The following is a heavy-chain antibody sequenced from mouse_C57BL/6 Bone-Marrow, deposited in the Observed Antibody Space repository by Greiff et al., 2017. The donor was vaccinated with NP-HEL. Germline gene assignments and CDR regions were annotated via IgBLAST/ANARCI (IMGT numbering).Heavy chain of an antibody. J-gene: IGHJ2*01. CDR3: ARDRGWLLRPYFDY. Sequence: EVKLVESGGGLVKPGGSLKLSCAASGFTFSSYAMSWVRQTPEKRLEWVATISDGGSYTYYPDNVKGRFTISRDNAKNNLYLQMSHLKSEDTAMYYCARDRGWLLRPYFDYWGKGTTLTVSS. CDR1: GFTFSSYA. D-gene: IGHD2-3*01. CDR2: ISDGGSYT. V-gene: IGHV5-4*01.